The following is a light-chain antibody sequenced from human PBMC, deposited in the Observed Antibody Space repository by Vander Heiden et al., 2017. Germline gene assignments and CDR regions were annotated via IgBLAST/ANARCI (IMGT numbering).Light chain of an antibody. CDR2: GAS. Sequence: IVMAPSPPSCAVSLGERATINGKASQSVLDSSNNKNYLAWYQQKPGQPPKLLIYGASTRETGVPDRFSGSGSGTDFTLTISSLQAEDVAVYYCQQYYSTPWTFGQGTKVEIK. CDR3: QQYYSTPWT. V-gene: IGKV4-1*01. CDR1: QSVLDSSNNKNY. J-gene: IGKJ1*01.